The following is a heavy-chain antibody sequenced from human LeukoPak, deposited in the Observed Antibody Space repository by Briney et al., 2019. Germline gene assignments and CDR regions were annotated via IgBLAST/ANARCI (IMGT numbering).Heavy chain of an antibody. J-gene: IGHJ6*03. V-gene: IGHV6-1*01. CDR3: ARLGVTVTTPYYYYMDV. Sequence: SQTLSLTCAISGDSVSSNSAAWNWIRQSPSRGLEWLGRTYYRSKWYNDYAVSVKSRITINPDTSKNQFSLQLNSVTPEDTAVYYCARLGVTVTTPYYYYMDVWGKGTTVTVSS. D-gene: IGHD4-17*01. CDR1: GDSVSSNSAA. CDR2: TYYRSKWYN.